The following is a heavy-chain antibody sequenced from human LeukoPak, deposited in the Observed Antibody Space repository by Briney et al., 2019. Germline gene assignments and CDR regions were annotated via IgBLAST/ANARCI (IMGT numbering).Heavy chain of an antibody. J-gene: IGHJ4*02. CDR3: ARGAGFKTDY. Sequence: GGSLRLSCAASPFNFNTYWMTWVRQAPGKGLEWLASIKQDGSVEYYVDSVKGRFTISRDNAKNSLYLQMNSLRAEDTAVYYCARGAGFKTDYWGQGILVTVSS. CDR2: IKQDGSVE. CDR1: PFNFNTYW. V-gene: IGHV3-7*04.